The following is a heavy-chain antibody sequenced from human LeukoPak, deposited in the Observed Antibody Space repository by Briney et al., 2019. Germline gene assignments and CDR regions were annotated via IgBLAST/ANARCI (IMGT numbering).Heavy chain of an antibody. D-gene: IGHD6-13*01. J-gene: IGHJ4*02. V-gene: IGHV4-39*07. Sequence: SETLSLTCTVSGGSISSSDYYWGWIRQPPGKGLEWIGSIYYSGTTYYNPSLQSRVTISIDTSKNQFSLKLSSVTAADTAMYYCARLGYTSDWYEGVRWGQGILVTVSS. CDR1: GGSISSSDYY. CDR3: ARLGYTSDWYEGVR. CDR2: IYYSGTT.